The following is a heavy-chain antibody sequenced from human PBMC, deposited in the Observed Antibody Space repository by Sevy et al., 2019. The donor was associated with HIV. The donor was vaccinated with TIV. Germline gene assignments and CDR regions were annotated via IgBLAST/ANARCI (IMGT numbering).Heavy chain of an antibody. J-gene: IGHJ4*02. CDR3: ARHNSGWYDYFYYFDY. V-gene: IGHV4-39*01. CDR1: GGSISSSSYY. Sequence: SETLSLTCTVSGGSISSSSYYWGWLRQPPGKGLEWLGSIYYSGSTYYNPSLKSRVTISVDTSKNQFSLKLSSVTAADTAVYYCARHNSGWYDYFYYFDYWGQGTLVTVSS. CDR2: IYYSGST. D-gene: IGHD6-19*01.